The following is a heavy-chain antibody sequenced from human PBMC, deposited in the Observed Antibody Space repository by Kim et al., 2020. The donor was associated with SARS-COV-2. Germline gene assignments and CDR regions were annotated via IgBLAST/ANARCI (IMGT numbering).Heavy chain of an antibody. Sequence: YRPSFHGHVTISADKSISTAYLQWSSLKASDTAMYYCARLGCNYFDGMDVWGQGTTVTVSS. CDR3: ARLGCNYFDGMDV. J-gene: IGHJ6*02. D-gene: IGHD6-19*01. V-gene: IGHV5-10-1*01.